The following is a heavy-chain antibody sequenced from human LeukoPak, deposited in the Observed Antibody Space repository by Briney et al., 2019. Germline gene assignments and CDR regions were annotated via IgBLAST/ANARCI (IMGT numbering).Heavy chain of an antibody. CDR2: FDPEDGET. Sequence: ASVKVSCKVSGYTLTELSMHWVRQAPGKGLEWMGGFDPEDGETIYAQKFQGRVTMTEDTSTDTAYMELSSLRSEDTAVYYCATTARGAGIGWFDPWGQGTLVTVSS. CDR3: ATTARGAGIGWFDP. CDR1: GYTLTELS. V-gene: IGHV1-24*01. J-gene: IGHJ5*02. D-gene: IGHD1-1*01.